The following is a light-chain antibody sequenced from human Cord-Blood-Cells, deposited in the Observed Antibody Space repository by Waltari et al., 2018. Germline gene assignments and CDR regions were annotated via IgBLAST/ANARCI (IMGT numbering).Light chain of an antibody. CDR2: EGS. J-gene: IGLJ2*01. Sequence: QSALTQPASVSGSPGQSITLSCTGTSRDVGSYNLVSWYQQHPGKAPKLKIYEGSKRPAGVSNRFSGSKSGNTASLTISGLQAEDEADYYCCSYAGSSTFEFGGGTKLTVL. V-gene: IGLV2-23*03. CDR1: SRDVGSYNL. CDR3: CSYAGSSTFE.